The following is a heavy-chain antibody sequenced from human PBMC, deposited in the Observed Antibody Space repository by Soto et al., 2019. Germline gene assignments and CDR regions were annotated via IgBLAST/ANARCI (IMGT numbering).Heavy chain of an antibody. CDR3: AGDLRFRSAGLDY. V-gene: IGHV3-33*01. D-gene: IGHD6-13*01. J-gene: IGHJ4*02. Sequence: GGSLRLSCAASGFTFSSYGMHWVRQAPGKGLEWVAVIWYDGSNKYYADSVKGRFTISRDNSKNTLYLQMNSLRAEDTAVYYGAGDLRFRSAGLDYWGQGTLVTFSS. CDR2: IWYDGSNK. CDR1: GFTFSSYG.